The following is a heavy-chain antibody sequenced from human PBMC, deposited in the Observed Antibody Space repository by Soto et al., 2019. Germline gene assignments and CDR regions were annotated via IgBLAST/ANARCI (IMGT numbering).Heavy chain of an antibody. CDR1: GGSINSDAYY. V-gene: IGHV4-30-4*01. CDR3: ARDRSNSPDYFDY. Sequence: SETLSLTCTVSGGSINSDAYYWSWIRQPPGKGLEWIGHIYYSGRTYYAPSLESRLTISLDMSKNQFSLRLSSVNASDTAVYYCARDRSNSPDYFDYWGQGTLGTVS. CDR2: IYYSGRT. D-gene: IGHD6-6*01. J-gene: IGHJ4*02.